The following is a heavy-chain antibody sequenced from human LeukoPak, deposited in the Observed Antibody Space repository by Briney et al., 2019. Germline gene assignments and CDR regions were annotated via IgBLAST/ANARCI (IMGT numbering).Heavy chain of an antibody. V-gene: IGHV3-20*04. Sequence: GGSLRLSCAAAGFTFDDYGMSWVRQAPGKGQEWVSGINWNGGSTGYADSVKGRFTISRDNAKNSLYLQMNSLRAEDTALYYCARESYDILTGYYNVDYWGQGTLVTVSS. CDR2: INWNGGST. CDR1: GFTFDDYG. J-gene: IGHJ4*02. CDR3: ARESYDILTGYYNVDY. D-gene: IGHD3-9*01.